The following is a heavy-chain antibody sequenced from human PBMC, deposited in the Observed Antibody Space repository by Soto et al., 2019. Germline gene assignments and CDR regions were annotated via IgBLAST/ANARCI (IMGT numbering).Heavy chain of an antibody. V-gene: IGHV1-69*13. J-gene: IGHJ4*02. D-gene: IGHD3-22*01. CDR1: GGTFSSYA. CDR2: IIPIFGTA. CDR3: ARRRAYYYDSSGYYSPFDY. Sequence: GASVKVSCKASGGTFSSYAISWVRQAPGQGLEWMGGIIPIFGTANYAQKFQGRVTITADESTSTAYMELSSLRSEDTAVYYCARRRAYYYDSSGYYSPFDYWAREPWSPS.